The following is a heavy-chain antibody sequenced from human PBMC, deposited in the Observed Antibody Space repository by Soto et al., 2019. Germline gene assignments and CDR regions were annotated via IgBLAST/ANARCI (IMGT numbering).Heavy chain of an antibody. CDR2: ITGSGANT. CDR1: GITFSHYS. J-gene: IGHJ3*01. Sequence: TGGSLRLSCAASGITFSHYSMSWVRQAPRKGLEWVSTITGSGANTYYADSVKGRFTISRDISKNTVILLMDSLRAEDTAIYYCAKLSGLDALDLWGQGTKVTVSS. CDR3: AKLSGLDALDL. D-gene: IGHD1-1*01. V-gene: IGHV3-23*01.